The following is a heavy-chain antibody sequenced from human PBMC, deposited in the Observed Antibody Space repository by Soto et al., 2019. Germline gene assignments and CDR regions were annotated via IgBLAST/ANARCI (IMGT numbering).Heavy chain of an antibody. CDR2: IYYSGST. D-gene: IGHD3-22*01. CDR3: ARDRDYYDSSGAAHPNWYFDL. CDR1: GGSISSRGYH. Sequence: SETLCLPCTVSGGSISSRGYHWGRIRQPPGKGLEWIGSIYYSGSTYYNPSLKSRVTINPDTSKNQFSLQLNSVTPEDTAVYYCARDRDYYDSSGAAHPNWYFDLWGRGTLVTVSS. V-gene: IGHV4-39*02. J-gene: IGHJ2*01.